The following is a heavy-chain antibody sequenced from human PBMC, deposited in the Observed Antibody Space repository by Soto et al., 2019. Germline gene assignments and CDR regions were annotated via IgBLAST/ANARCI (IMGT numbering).Heavy chain of an antibody. D-gene: IGHD2-15*01. Sequence: SETLSLTCTVSGGSISSYYWSWIRQPPGKGLEWIGYIYYSGSTNYNPSLKSRVTISVDTSKNQFSLKLSSVTAADTAVYYCARVAEDAYYYDMDVWGKGTTVTVSS. CDR1: GGSISSYY. V-gene: IGHV4-59*01. J-gene: IGHJ6*03. CDR2: IYYSGST. CDR3: ARVAEDAYYYDMDV.